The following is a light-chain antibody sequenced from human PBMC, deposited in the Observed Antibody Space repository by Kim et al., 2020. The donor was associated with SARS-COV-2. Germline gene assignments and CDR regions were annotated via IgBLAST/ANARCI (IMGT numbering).Light chain of an antibody. J-gene: IGKJ5*01. Sequence: ASVGDRVTVTWRASQGISSYLAWYQQKPGKAPKLLIYDASILQSGAPSRFSGSGSGTEFTLTISSLQPEDFATYYCQQFDSYPLTFGQGTRLEIK. CDR1: QGISSY. V-gene: IGKV1-9*01. CDR3: QQFDSYPLT. CDR2: DAS.